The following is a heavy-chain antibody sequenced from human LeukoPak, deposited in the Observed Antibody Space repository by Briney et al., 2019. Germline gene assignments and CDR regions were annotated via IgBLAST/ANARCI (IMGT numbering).Heavy chain of an antibody. CDR2: ISSSSSTI. CDR1: GFTFSSYS. CDR3: AKADGDYPPKYYYYYGMDV. J-gene: IGHJ6*02. D-gene: IGHD4-17*01. Sequence: GGSLRLSCAASGFTFSSYSMNWVRQAPGKGLEWVSYISSSSSTIYYADSVKGRFTISRDNAKNSLYLQMNSLRAEDTAVYYCAKADGDYPPKYYYYYGMDVWGQGTTVTVSS. V-gene: IGHV3-48*04.